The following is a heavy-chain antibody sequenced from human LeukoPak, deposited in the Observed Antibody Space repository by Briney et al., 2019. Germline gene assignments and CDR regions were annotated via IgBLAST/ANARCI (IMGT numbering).Heavy chain of an antibody. CDR2: INHSGST. D-gene: IGHD6-19*01. CDR3: ARGYSSGWYDY. CDR1: GGSFSGYY. J-gene: IGHJ4*02. Sequence: PSETLSLTCAVYGGSFSGYYWSWIRQPPGKGLEWIGEINHSGSTNYNPSLKSRVTISVDTSKNQFSLNLGSVTAADTAVYYCARGYSSGWYDYWGQGTLVTVSS. V-gene: IGHV4-34*01.